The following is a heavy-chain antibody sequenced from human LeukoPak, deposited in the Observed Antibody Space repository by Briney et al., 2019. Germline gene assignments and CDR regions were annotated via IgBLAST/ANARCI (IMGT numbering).Heavy chain of an antibody. Sequence: SETLSLTCTFSGGSISSYYWSWIRQPPGKGLEWIGYISYSGSTNYNPSLKSRVTISVDTSKNQFSLKLSSVTAADTAVYYCARGGMKMAYYFDYWGQGTLVTVSS. CDR2: ISYSGST. D-gene: IGHD5-24*01. J-gene: IGHJ4*02. CDR3: ARGGMKMAYYFDY. CDR1: GGSISSYY. V-gene: IGHV4-59*01.